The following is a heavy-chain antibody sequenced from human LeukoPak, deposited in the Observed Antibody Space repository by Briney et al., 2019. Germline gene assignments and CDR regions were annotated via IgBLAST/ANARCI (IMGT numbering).Heavy chain of an antibody. D-gene: IGHD5-18*01. V-gene: IGHV3-23*01. CDR3: ASWSYSYGYSPVSDLDY. CDR2: ISGSGGST. CDR1: EFTFSSYA. Sequence: GGSLRLSCAASEFTFSSYAMSWVRQAPGKGLEWVSAISGSGGSTYYADSVKGRFTISRDNAKNSLYLQMNSLRAEDTAVYYWASWSYSYGYSPVSDLDYWGKGTLVTVSS. J-gene: IGHJ4*02.